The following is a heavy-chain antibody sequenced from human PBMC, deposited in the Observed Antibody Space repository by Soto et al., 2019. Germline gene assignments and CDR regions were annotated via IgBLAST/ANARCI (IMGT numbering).Heavy chain of an antibody. CDR3: AKDHDFWSGYNPPRYFDY. CDR2: ITGSGSRT. CDR1: GFIFSDYA. Sequence: GGSLRLSXAASGFIFSDYAMNWVRRAPGKGLEWVSVITGSGSRTYYSDSVKGRFTVSRDNSKNTLYLQMNSLRADDTAVYYCAKDHDFWSGYNPPRYFDYWGLGTLVTVSS. V-gene: IGHV3-23*01. D-gene: IGHD3-3*01. J-gene: IGHJ4*02.